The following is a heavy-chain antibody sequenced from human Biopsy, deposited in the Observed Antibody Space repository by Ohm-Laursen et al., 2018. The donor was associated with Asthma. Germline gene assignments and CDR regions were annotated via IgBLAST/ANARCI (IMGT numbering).Heavy chain of an antibody. CDR3: ARKAGSCISRTCYSLDF. Sequence: SVKVSCKSLGGTFDTYVIGWVRQAPGQGLEWMGGINSVFGTTTYPQKFQDRVTITADDSTSTVYMELSSLRFEDTAVYYCARKAGSCISRTCYSLDFWGQGTLVTVSS. CDR2: INSVFGTT. CDR1: GGTFDTYV. D-gene: IGHD2-2*01. V-gene: IGHV1-69*13. J-gene: IGHJ4*02.